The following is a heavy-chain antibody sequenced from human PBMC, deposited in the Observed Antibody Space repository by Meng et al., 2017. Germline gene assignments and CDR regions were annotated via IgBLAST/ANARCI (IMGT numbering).Heavy chain of an antibody. CDR3: ARERRGGNSVDY. J-gene: IGHJ4*02. Sequence: GESLKISCAAPGFTFSDYYMSWIRQAPGKGLGWVSYISSSGSTIYYADSVKGRFTISRDNAKNSLYLQMNSLRAEDTAVYYCARERRGGNSVDYWGQGTLVTVSS. D-gene: IGHD4-23*01. CDR2: ISSSGSTI. V-gene: IGHV3-11*04. CDR1: GFTFSDYY.